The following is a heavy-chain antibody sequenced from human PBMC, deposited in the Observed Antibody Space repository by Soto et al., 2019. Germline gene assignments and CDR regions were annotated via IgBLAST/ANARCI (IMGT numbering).Heavy chain of an antibody. CDR1: GFNFSNYW. Sequence: EVQVVESGGGLVQPGGSLRVSCVASGFNFSNYWMSWVRQAPGKGLEWVANIKEDGSEKYYVDSVKGRFTISRDNAKNSLYLQMSSLRAEDTAVYYCAGNAAGTFIQIDYWGQGTLVTVSS. CDR3: AGNAAGTFIQIDY. V-gene: IGHV3-7*01. J-gene: IGHJ4*02. CDR2: IKEDGSEK. D-gene: IGHD1-1*01.